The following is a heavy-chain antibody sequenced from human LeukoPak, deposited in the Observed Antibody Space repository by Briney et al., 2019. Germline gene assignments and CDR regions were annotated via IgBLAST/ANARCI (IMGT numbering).Heavy chain of an antibody. D-gene: IGHD3-9*01. CDR1: GYTFTSYD. J-gene: IGHJ3*02. V-gene: IGHV1-8*01. CDR3: ARALGVFMRDILTGYYHDAFYI. CDR2: MNPNSGNT. Sequence: ASVKVSFKASGYTFTSYDINWVRQATGQGLEWMGWMNPNSGNTGYAQKFQGRVTMNRNTSISTAYMELSGLRSEDTAVYYFARALGVFMRDILTGYYHDAFYIWGQGTMVTVSS.